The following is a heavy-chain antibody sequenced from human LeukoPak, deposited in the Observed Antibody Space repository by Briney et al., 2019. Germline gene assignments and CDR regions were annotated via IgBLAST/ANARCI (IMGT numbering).Heavy chain of an antibody. J-gene: IGHJ5*02. Sequence: ASVKVSCKASGYTFTSCYMHWVRQAPGQGLEWMGIINPSGGSTSYAQKFQGRVTMTRDTSTSTVYMELSSLRSEDTAVYYCARVYGDYNWFDPWGQGTLVTVSS. CDR2: INPSGGST. D-gene: IGHD2-21*02. CDR1: GYTFTSCY. V-gene: IGHV1-46*01. CDR3: ARVYGDYNWFDP.